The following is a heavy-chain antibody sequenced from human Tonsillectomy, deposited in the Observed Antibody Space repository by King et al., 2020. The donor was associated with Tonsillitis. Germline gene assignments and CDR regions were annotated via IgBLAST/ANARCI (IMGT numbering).Heavy chain of an antibody. D-gene: IGHD3-10*01. CDR3: ARHAAEGYYGSGSYPDDY. CDR1: GGSISSYY. CDR2: IYYSGRI. J-gene: IGHJ4*02. V-gene: IGHV4-59*08. Sequence: VQLQESGPGLVKPSETLSLTCTVSGGSISSYYWSWIRQPPGKGLEWIGYIYYSGRINYNPSLKSRVTISVDTSKNQFSLKLSSVTAADTAVYYCARHAAEGYYGSGSYPDDYWGQGTLVTVSS.